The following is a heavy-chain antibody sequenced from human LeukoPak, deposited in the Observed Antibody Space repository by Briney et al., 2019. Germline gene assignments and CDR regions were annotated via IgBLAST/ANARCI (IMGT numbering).Heavy chain of an antibody. CDR3: ARDRDGDLYFDY. CDR2: ISSSGSYT. Sequence: GGSLRLSCAASGFTCSDYYMSWIRQAPGKGLEWVSYISSSGSYTNYADSVKGRFTISRDNAKNSLYLQMNSLRAEDTAVYYCARDRDGDLYFDYWGQGTLVTVSS. V-gene: IGHV3-11*06. J-gene: IGHJ4*02. D-gene: IGHD4-17*01. CDR1: GFTCSDYY.